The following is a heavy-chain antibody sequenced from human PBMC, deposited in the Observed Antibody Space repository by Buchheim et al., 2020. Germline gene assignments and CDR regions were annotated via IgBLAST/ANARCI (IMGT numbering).Heavy chain of an antibody. CDR2: ISYDGSNK. CDR1: GFTFSSYA. J-gene: IGHJ6*02. CDR3: ARDPPTTVKGYYYYGMDV. V-gene: IGHV3-30-3*01. Sequence: QVQLVESGGGVVQPGRSLRLSCAASGFTFSSYAMHWVRQAPGKGLEWVAVISYDGSNKYYADSVKGRFTISRDNSKNTLYLQMNSLRAEDTAVYYCARDPPTTVKGYYYYGMDVWGQGTT. D-gene: IGHD4-17*01.